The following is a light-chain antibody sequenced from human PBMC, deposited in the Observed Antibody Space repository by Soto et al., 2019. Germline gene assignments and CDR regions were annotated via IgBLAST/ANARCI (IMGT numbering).Light chain of an antibody. J-gene: IGKJ1*01. Sequence: DIQMTQSPSTLSASVGDRVTITCRASQSISSWLAWYQQKPGKAPKLLIYKASSLESGVPSRFSGSGSGTEFTLTISSLQPDDFATYYCQQYNNYLWTFGQGTKVDSK. CDR2: KAS. V-gene: IGKV1-5*03. CDR1: QSISSW. CDR3: QQYNNYLWT.